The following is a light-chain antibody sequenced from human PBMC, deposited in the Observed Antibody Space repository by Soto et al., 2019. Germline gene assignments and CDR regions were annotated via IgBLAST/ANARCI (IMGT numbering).Light chain of an antibody. Sequence: DIQMTQSPSTLSGSVGDRVTIPCRASQTISSWLAWYQQKPGQAPKLLIYKASTLKSGVPSRFSGSGSGTEFTLTISSLQPDDFATYYCQHYNSYSEAFGQGTKVDIK. CDR1: QTISSW. V-gene: IGKV1-5*03. J-gene: IGKJ1*01. CDR2: KAS. CDR3: QHYNSYSEA.